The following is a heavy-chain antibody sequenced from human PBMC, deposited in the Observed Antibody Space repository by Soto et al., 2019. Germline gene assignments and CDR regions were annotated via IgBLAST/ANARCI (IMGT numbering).Heavy chain of an antibody. CDR3: ANNFDY. J-gene: IGHJ4*02. CDR1: GFTFSNYG. V-gene: IGHV3-33*06. CDR2: IWHDGGNK. Sequence: ESVGGVVQPERSLRLSCTTSGFTFSNYGMHWVRQAPGKGLEWVAVIWHDGGNKFYADSVKGRFTVSRDNSKNTLYLQMNSLRPDDTAVYYCANNFDYWGRGTLVTVSS.